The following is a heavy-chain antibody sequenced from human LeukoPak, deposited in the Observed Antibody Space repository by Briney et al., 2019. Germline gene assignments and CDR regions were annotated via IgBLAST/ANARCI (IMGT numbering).Heavy chain of an antibody. J-gene: IGHJ4*02. CDR3: ARSSFWSGYYASSDY. CDR1: GFTFDDYG. Sequence: GGSLRLSCAASGFTFDDYGMSWVRQAPGKGLEWVSGINWNGGSTGYADSVKGRFTISRDNAKNSLYLQMNSLRAEDTALYYCARSSFWSGYYASSDYWGQGTLVTVSS. D-gene: IGHD3-3*01. V-gene: IGHV3-20*04. CDR2: INWNGGST.